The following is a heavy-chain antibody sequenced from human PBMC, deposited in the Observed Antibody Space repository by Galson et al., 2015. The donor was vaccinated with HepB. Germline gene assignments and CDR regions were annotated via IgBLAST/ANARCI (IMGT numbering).Heavy chain of an antibody. Sequence: SLRLSCAASGFTFSSYAMHWVRQAPGKGLEYVSAISSNGGSTYYADSVKGRFTISRDNSKNTLYLQMSSLRAGDTAVYYCVKTSGSYSDYWGQGTLVTVSS. CDR3: VKTSGSYSDY. V-gene: IGHV3-64D*06. CDR1: GFTFSSYA. J-gene: IGHJ4*02. CDR2: ISSNGGST. D-gene: IGHD1-26*01.